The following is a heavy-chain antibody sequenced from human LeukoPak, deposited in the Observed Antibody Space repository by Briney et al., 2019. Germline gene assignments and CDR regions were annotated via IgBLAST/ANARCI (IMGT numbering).Heavy chain of an antibody. Sequence: GASVKVSCKASGYTFTNYYMHWARQAPGQELEWMGVINPSGGSTSYAQKFQGRVTMTRDTSTSTVYMELSSLRSEDTAVYYCARSIAAAGTDWYFDLWGRGTLVTVSS. D-gene: IGHD6-13*01. CDR1: GYTFTNYY. V-gene: IGHV1-46*01. CDR3: ARSIAAAGTDWYFDL. CDR2: INPSGGST. J-gene: IGHJ2*01.